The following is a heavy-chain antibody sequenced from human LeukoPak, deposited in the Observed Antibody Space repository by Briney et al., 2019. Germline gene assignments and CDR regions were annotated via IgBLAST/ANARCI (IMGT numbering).Heavy chain of an antibody. CDR1: EFTFSNYA. D-gene: IGHD7-27*01. V-gene: IGHV3-23*01. Sequence: HPGGSLRLSCAASEFTFSNYAINSVRQAPGKGLEWVPGIRVNDETYYADSVKGRFTISRDNSENTLYLQMGGLRAEDTAIYYCAKGTGDLGYYFDRWGQGTLVTVSS. CDR2: IRVNDET. J-gene: IGHJ4*02. CDR3: AKGTGDLGYYFDR.